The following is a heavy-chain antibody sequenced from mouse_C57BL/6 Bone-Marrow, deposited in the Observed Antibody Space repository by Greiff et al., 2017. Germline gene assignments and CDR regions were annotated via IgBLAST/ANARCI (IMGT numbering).Heavy chain of an antibody. J-gene: IGHJ4*01. D-gene: IGHD2-1*01. CDR3: TTLYGNYGYAMDY. CDR1: GFTFNTYA. V-gene: IGHV10-3*01. Sequence: EVKLVESGGGLVQPKGSLKLSCAASGFTFNTYAMHWVRQAPGKGLEWVARIRSKSSNYAAYYADSVKARFTTYRDDSQSMLYLQMNNLTTEDTAMYYFTTLYGNYGYAMDYWGQGTSVTVSS. CDR2: IRSKSSNYAA.